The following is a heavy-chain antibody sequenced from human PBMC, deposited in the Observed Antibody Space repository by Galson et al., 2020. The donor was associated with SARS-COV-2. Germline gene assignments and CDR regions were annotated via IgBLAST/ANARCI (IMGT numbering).Heavy chain of an antibody. Sequence: ASVKVSCKASGYTLTYRFVHWVRQAPGQGLEWMGWIRPFNSDTNYAQRFQGRVTFTTDRSRSTVYMELTNLKSEDSGVYFCASPVGKSGVTCEHDALEIWGQGTMVTISS. CDR1: GYTLTYRF. D-gene: IGHD1-26*01. CDR3: ASPVGKSGVTCEHDALEI. V-gene: IGHV1-45*02. CDR2: IRPFNSDT. J-gene: IGHJ3*02.